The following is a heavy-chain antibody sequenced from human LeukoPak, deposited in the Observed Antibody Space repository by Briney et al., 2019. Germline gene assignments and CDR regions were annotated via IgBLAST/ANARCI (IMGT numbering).Heavy chain of an antibody. CDR2: ISGDGVST. Sequence: GGSLRLSCAASGFIFRNFAMHWVRQAPGKGLEWVSLISGDGVSTFYADSVKGRFSISRDNSKNSLSLEMNSLRTEDTAMYYCARESGKFDYWGQGTLVAVSS. CDR1: GFIFRNFA. CDR3: ARESGKFDY. V-gene: IGHV3-43*02. J-gene: IGHJ4*02.